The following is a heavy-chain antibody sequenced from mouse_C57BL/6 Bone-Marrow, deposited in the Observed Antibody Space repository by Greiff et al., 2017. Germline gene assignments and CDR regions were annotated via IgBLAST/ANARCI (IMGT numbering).Heavy chain of an antibody. J-gene: IGHJ3*01. CDR3: ARQGLRSPFAY. CDR2: FHPYNDDT. D-gene: IGHD1-1*01. CDR1: GYTFTTYP. Sequence: QVQLQQSGAELVKPGASVKMSCKASGYTFTTYPIEWMKQNHGKSLEWIGNFHPYNDDTKYNEKFKGKATLTVDKSSSTVYLDLSLLTSDDSAFYYCARQGLRSPFAYWGQGTLVTVSA. V-gene: IGHV1-47*01.